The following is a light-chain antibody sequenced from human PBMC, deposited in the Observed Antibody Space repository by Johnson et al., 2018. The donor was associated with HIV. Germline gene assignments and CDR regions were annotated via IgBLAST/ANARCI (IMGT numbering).Light chain of an antibody. CDR3: GAWDSSLSAYV. V-gene: IGLV1-51*01. CDR1: NSNIGNNY. Sequence: QSVLSQPPSVSAAPGQKVTISCSGSNSNIGNNYVSWYQQLPGTAPKLLIYDNNKRPSGIPDRFSGSKSGTSATLDITGLQTGDEADYYCGAWDSSLSAYVFATETKVTVL. J-gene: IGLJ1*01. CDR2: DNN.